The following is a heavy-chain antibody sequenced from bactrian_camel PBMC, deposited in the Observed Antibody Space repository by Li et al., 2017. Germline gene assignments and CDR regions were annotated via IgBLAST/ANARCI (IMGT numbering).Heavy chain of an antibody. Sequence: HVQLVESGGGSVQAGGSLRLSCLGSGYIYSRYCMGWFCQPPGKEREWVARIDAIGATNYADTVQGRFTISRESATNTLYLQMNSLTPEDTAMYYCAARQGYCQYKLRDYDYWGQGTQVTVS. CDR3: AARQGYCQYKLRDYDY. J-gene: IGHJ4*01. V-gene: IGHV3S53*01. D-gene: IGHD2*01. CDR1: GYIYSRYC. CDR2: IDAIGAT.